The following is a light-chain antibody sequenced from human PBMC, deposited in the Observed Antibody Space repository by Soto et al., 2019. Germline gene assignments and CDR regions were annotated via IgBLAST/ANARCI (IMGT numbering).Light chain of an antibody. CDR2: AAS. V-gene: IGKV1-12*01. CDR3: QQGDSFPIT. J-gene: IGKJ5*01. Sequence: DIQMTQSPSSVSASVGDRVTITCRASQSISSWLAWYQQKPGTVPKLLIYAASSLQSGVPSRFSGSGAATEFTLTITSLHPEDFGTYYCQQGDSFPITFGQGTRLEIK. CDR1: QSISSW.